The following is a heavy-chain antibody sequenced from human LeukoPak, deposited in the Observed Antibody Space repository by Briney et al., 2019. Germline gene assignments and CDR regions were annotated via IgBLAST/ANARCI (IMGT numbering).Heavy chain of an antibody. J-gene: IGHJ4*02. CDR2: ITGSGRDT. V-gene: IGHV3-23*01. Sequence: GGSLRLSCAASGFTFSTYAMNWVRQAPGKRLEWVSSITGSGRDTYYAGSVKGRITISRDNSRNTLYLQMNSLRAEDTALYYCAKDSPLGTWYGLIDYWGQGTLVTVSS. CDR3: AKDSPLGTWYGLIDY. CDR1: GFTFSTYA. D-gene: IGHD6-13*01.